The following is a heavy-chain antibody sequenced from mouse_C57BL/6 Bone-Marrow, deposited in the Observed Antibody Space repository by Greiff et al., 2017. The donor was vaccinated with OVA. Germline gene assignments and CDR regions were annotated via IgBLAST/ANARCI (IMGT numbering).Heavy chain of an antibody. J-gene: IGHJ1*03. Sequence: EVQLQESGGGLVQPGGSLKLSCAASGFTFSDYGMAWVRQAPRKGPEWVAFISNLAYSIYYADTVTGRFTISRENAKNTLYLEMSSLRSEDTAMYYCARRPYGSSYWYFDVWGTGTTVTVSS. D-gene: IGHD1-1*01. CDR2: ISNLAYSI. CDR1: GFTFSDYG. CDR3: ARRPYGSSYWYFDV. V-gene: IGHV5-15*01.